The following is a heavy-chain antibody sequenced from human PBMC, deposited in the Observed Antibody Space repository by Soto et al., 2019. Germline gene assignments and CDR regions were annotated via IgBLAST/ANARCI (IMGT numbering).Heavy chain of an antibody. CDR2: ISGTGGSS. V-gene: IGHV3-23*01. D-gene: IGHD6-19*01. CDR3: ANRAEAGRNRYFDL. J-gene: IGHJ2*01. CDR1: GFTFSTYT. Sequence: EVQLLESGGGLVQPGGSLRLSCAASGFTFSTYTMSWVRQAPGKGMECVSAISGTGGSSSYTDSVKGRFTISRDNSKNTLYLQMDSLRAEDTARYYCANRAEAGRNRYFDLWGRGTLVTVSS.